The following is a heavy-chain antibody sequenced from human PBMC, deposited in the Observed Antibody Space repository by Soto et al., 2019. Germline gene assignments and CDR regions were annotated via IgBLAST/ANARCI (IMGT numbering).Heavy chain of an antibody. D-gene: IGHD3-22*01. V-gene: IGHV3-30*04. Sequence: GGSLRLSCAASGFTFSSYAMHWVRQAPGKGLEWVAVISYDGSNKYYADSVRGRFTITRDNSKTTLYLQMNSLRAEDAAVYYCARDFTTDNWFDPWGQGTLVTVSS. CDR1: GFTFSSYA. J-gene: IGHJ5*02. CDR2: ISYDGSNK. CDR3: ARDFTTDNWFDP.